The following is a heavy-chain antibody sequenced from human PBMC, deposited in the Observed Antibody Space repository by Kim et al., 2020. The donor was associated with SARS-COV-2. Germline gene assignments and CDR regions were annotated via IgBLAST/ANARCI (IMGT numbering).Heavy chain of an antibody. V-gene: IGHV4-39*01. CDR1: GGSISSSSYY. D-gene: IGHD2-2*01. Sequence: SETLSLTCTVSGGSISSSSYYWGWIRQPPGKGLEWIGSIYYSGSTYYNPSLKSRVTISVDTSKNQFSLKLSSVTAADTAVYYCARLLCSSTSCRYYYYYYGMDVWGQGTTVTVSS. J-gene: IGHJ6*02. CDR3: ARLLCSSTSCRYYYYYYGMDV. CDR2: IYYSGST.